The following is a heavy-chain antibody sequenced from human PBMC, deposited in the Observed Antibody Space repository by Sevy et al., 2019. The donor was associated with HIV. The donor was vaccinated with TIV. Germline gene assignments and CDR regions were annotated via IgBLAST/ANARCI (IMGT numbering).Heavy chain of an antibody. CDR3: ANSRGKYEGSSWLYYYYIMDV. Sequence: GGSLRLSCAAAGFSFSRHGMHWVRQAPGKGLEWVAVISNDGSDKGYAESVKGRFTDSRDNSKDTVYLQMNRLRLDDTAVYYCANSRGKYEGSSWLYYYYIMDVWGQGTTVTVSS. J-gene: IGHJ6*02. D-gene: IGHD6-13*01. CDR1: GFSFSRHG. CDR2: ISNDGSDK. V-gene: IGHV3-30*18.